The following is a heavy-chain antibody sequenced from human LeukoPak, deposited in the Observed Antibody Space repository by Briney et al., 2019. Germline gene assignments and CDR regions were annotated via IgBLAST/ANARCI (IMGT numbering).Heavy chain of an antibody. V-gene: IGHV4-61*02. D-gene: IGHD1-26*01. CDR3: ARKGGDLSSYSFDY. CDR2: IYTSGST. J-gene: IGHJ4*02. CDR1: GVSISSGSYY. Sequence: SETLSLTCTVSGVSISSGSYYWSWIRQPAGKGLEWIGRIYTSGSTNHNPSLKSRVTISLDTSKNQFSLKVSSVTAADTAVYYCARKGGDLSSYSFDYWGQGTLVTVSS.